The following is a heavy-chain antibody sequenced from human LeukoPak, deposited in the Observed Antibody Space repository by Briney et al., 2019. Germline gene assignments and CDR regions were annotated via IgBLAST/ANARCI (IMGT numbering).Heavy chain of an antibody. V-gene: IGHV4-59*08. J-gene: IGHJ4*02. Sequence: SETLSLTCSVSGDSISSYYWSWIRQPPGKGLEWIGYIYYTGKTAYNPSLKSRVTISVQTSKNQFSLNLSSVTAADTAVYYCVRQRLAAAGPIFDYWGQGTLVTVSS. CDR2: IYYTGKT. CDR1: GDSISSYY. CDR3: VRQRLAAAGPIFDY. D-gene: IGHD6-13*01.